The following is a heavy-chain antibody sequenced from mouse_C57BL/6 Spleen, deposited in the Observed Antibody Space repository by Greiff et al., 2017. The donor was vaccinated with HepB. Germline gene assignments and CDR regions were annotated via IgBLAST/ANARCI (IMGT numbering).Heavy chain of an antibody. J-gene: IGHJ2*01. V-gene: IGHV5-17*01. CDR3: ARGLVFDY. Sequence: EVHLVESGGGLVKPGGSLKLSCAASGFTFSDYGMHWVRQAPEKGLEWVAYISSGSSTIYYADTVKGRFTISRDNAKNTLFLQMTSLRSEDTAMYYCARGLVFDYWGQGTTLTVSS. CDR2: ISSGSSTI. CDR1: GFTFSDYG.